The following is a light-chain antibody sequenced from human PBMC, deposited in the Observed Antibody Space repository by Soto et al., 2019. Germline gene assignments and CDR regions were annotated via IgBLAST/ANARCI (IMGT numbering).Light chain of an antibody. CDR1: QIVRSN. J-gene: IGKJ1*01. Sequence: PGERATLSGRASQIVRSNLDWYQQKPGQAPRLLIYDATTRATGIPARFNGSGSGTEFTLSISSLQSEDIAVYYCQQYNNWPTFGQGTKVDIK. CDR3: QQYNNWPT. V-gene: IGKV3-15*01. CDR2: DAT.